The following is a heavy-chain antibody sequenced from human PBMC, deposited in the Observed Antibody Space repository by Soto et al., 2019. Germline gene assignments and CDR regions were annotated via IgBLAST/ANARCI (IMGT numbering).Heavy chain of an antibody. CDR1: GFTFSSYG. CDR2: IWYDGSNK. J-gene: IGHJ4*02. V-gene: IGHV3-33*01. CDR3: ARGQCSSASCFYFDY. D-gene: IGHD2-2*01. Sequence: GGSLRLSCAASGFTFSSYGMHWVRQAPGKGLEWVAVIWYDGSNKYYADSVKGRFTISRDNSKNTLYLQMNSLRAEDTTLYYCARGQCSSASCFYFDYWGQGSLVTVSS.